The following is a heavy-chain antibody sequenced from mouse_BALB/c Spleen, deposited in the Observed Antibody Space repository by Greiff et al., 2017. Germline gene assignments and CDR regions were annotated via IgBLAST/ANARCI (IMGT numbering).Heavy chain of an antibody. Sequence: VHVKQSGPELVKPGASVKMSCKASGYTFTSYVMHWVKQKPGQGLEWIGYINPYNDGTKYNEKFKGKATLTSDKSSSTAYMELSSLTSEDSAVYYCARKYGNYDYAMDYWGQGTSVTVPS. CDR2: INPYNDGT. J-gene: IGHJ4*01. CDR3: ARKYGNYDYAMDY. D-gene: IGHD2-10*02. V-gene: IGHV1-14*01. CDR1: GYTFTSYV.